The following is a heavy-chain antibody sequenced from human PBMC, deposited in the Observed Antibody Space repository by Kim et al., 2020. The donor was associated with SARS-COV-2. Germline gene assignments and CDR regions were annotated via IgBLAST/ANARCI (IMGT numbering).Heavy chain of an antibody. CDR2: IYYSGST. CDR3: ARGASSGWLSFHY. V-gene: IGHV4-61*01. D-gene: IGHD6-19*01. Sequence: SETLSLTCTVSGGSVSSGSYYWSWIRQPPGKGLEWIGFIYYSGSTNYNPSLKSRITISVDTSKNQFSLKLSSVTAADTAVYYCARGASSGWLSFHYWGQGTLVTVSS. J-gene: IGHJ4*02. CDR1: GGSVSSGSYY.